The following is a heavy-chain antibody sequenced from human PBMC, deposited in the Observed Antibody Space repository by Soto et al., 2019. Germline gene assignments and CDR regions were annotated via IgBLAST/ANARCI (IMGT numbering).Heavy chain of an antibody. V-gene: IGHV4-59*08. CDR3: ATYTTGGGGRGY. CDR1: GASISRDH. J-gene: IGHJ4*02. CDR2: YSGTT. D-gene: IGHD3-16*01. Sequence: QVQLQESGPGLVKPSETLSLTCTVSGASISRDHWNWIRQPPGKGLEWIGEYSGTTNYNPSLRSRVTRSVDTSNNQSSLKLSPEPAADPAVYFCATYTTGGGGRGYWGQGTLVTVSS.